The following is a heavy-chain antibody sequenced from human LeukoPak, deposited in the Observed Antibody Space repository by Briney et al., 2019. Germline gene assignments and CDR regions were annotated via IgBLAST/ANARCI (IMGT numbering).Heavy chain of an antibody. CDR1: GFTFSNYF. CDR3: ATYLRNTAAGYYYFEY. V-gene: IGHV3-7*01. Sequence: GGSLRLSCAASGFTFSNYFMSWIRQAPGKGLEWVANIKQDGGGIYYVDSVKGRFTISRDNAKNSVSLQMNSLRAEDTAIYYCATYLRNTAAGYYYFEYWGQGTLVTVSS. CDR2: IKQDGGGI. J-gene: IGHJ4*02. D-gene: IGHD6-13*01.